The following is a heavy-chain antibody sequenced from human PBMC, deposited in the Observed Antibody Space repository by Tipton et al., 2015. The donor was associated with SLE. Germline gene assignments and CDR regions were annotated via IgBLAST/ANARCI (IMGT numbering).Heavy chain of an antibody. CDR1: GVSITSGTYY. Sequence: GLVKPSQTLSLTCTVSGVSITSGTYYWSWIRQPAGKGLEWIGRIYSSGSTNYNPSPKSRVTLSVDTSKNQFSLKLTSVTAADTAVYYCARDFRADGNWFDPWGQGTLVTVSS. CDR2: IYSSGST. V-gene: IGHV4-61*02. D-gene: IGHD5-24*01. J-gene: IGHJ5*02. CDR3: ARDFRADGNWFDP.